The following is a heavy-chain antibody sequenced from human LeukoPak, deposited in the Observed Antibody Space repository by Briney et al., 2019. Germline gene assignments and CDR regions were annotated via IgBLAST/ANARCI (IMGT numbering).Heavy chain of an antibody. D-gene: IGHD4-11*01. CDR2: IIPIFGTA. Sequence: SVSVSCKASGGTFSSYAISWVRQAPGQGVEGRGGIIPIFGTANYAQTFQGRVTITTDESTSTAYMELSSLRSEDTAVYYCARGSGDDYSNYWGVFDYWGQGTLVTVSS. J-gene: IGHJ4*02. CDR3: ARGSGDDYSNYWGVFDY. V-gene: IGHV1-69*05. CDR1: GGTFSSYA.